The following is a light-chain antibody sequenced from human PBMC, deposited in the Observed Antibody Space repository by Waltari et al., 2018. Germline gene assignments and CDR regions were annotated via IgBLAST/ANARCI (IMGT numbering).Light chain of an antibody. V-gene: IGLV7-46*01. J-gene: IGLJ3*02. CDR2: DGT. CDR3: LLSYAGARV. Sequence: QAVVTQEPSLTVSPGGPVTLTWGSSTGPVTHAHFPYWFQQTPGQAPRALIYDGTNRQSWTPARFSGSLVGGKAALTLSGAQPEDETVYYCLLSYAGARVFGGGTKLTVL. CDR1: TGPVTHAHF.